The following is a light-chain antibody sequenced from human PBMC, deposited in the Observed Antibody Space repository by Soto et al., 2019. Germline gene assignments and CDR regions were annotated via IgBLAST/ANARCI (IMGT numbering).Light chain of an antibody. CDR3: QKYNSAST. J-gene: IGKJ5*01. CDR1: QGISNY. CDR2: AAS. Sequence: DIQMTQSPSSLSASVVDRVTITCRASQGISNYLAWYQQKPGKVPKLLIYAASTLQSGVPSRFSGSGSGTDFTLTISSLQPEDVATYYCQKYNSASTFGQGTRLEI. V-gene: IGKV1-27*01.